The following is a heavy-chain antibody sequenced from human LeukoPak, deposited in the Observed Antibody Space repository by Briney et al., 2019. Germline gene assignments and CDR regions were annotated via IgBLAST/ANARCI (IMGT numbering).Heavy chain of an antibody. Sequence: KPGGSLRLSCAASGFTFSSYSMNWVRQAPGKGLEWVSSISSSSSYIYYADSVKGRFTISRDNAKNSLYLRMNSLRAEDTAVYYCATLRGYDSSGYSDWGQGTLVTVSS. CDR1: GFTFSSYS. J-gene: IGHJ4*02. D-gene: IGHD3-22*01. CDR3: ATLRGYDSSGYSD. V-gene: IGHV3-21*01. CDR2: ISSSSSYI.